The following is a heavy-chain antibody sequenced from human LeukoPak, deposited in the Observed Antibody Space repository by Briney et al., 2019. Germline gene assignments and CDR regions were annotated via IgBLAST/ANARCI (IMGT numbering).Heavy chain of an antibody. D-gene: IGHD3-10*01. CDR3: ARVRLDYYYGSSFLDY. CDR2: ISAYNSNT. V-gene: IGHV1-18*01. CDR1: GYTVTSYG. J-gene: IGHJ4*02. Sequence: ASVKVSXKASGYTVTSYGISWVRQAPGQGLEWMGWISAYNSNTNYAQKLQGRVTMTTDTSTSTAYMELRSLRSDDTAVYYCARVRLDYYYGSSFLDYWGQGTLVTVSS.